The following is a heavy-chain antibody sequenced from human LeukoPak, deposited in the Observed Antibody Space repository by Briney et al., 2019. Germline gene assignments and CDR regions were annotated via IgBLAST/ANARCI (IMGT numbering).Heavy chain of an antibody. Sequence: GGSLRLSCAASGFIFSTFGMHWVRQAPGKGLEWVAVISYDGGHQNYANSVRGRFTISRDDSKNMLHLQMNSLRAEDAAVYYCARGTLGRELFYGSGSYQGFDPWGQGTLVTVSS. CDR1: GFIFSTFG. D-gene: IGHD3-10*01. J-gene: IGHJ5*02. CDR2: ISYDGGHQ. V-gene: IGHV3-30*03. CDR3: ARGTLGRELFYGSGSYQGFDP.